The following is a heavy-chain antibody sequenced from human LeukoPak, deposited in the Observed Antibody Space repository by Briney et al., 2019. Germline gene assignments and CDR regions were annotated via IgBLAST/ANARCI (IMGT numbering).Heavy chain of an antibody. J-gene: IGHJ4*02. V-gene: IGHV1-69*13. CDR3: AREMTTVTSGFDY. CDR1: GGTFSSYA. CDR2: IIPIFGTA. Sequence: SVKVSCKASGGTFSSYAISWVRQAPGQGLEWMGGIIPIFGTANYAQKYQGRVTITADESTSTAYMELSSLRSEDTAVYYCAREMTTVTSGFDYWGQGTLVTVSS. D-gene: IGHD4-17*01.